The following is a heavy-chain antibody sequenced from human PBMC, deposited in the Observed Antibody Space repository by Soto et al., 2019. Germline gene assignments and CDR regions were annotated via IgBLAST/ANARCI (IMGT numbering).Heavy chain of an antibody. Sequence: QVQLVQSGAEVKQSGASVKVSCKASGYDFTAYDINLVRQASGQGLEWMGWMNPINGAAGSARRFQGRVSMTRNTGTGTAYLELTTLRSDDTAVYYCGRGPSPRAPAGGTPYYYAMDVWGQGTTVTVSS. CDR2: MNPINGAA. CDR3: GRGPSPRAPAGGTPYYYAMDV. D-gene: IGHD6-13*01. V-gene: IGHV1-8*02. J-gene: IGHJ6*02. CDR1: GYDFTAYD.